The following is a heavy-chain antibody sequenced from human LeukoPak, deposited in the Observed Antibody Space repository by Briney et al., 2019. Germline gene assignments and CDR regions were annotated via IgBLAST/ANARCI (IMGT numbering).Heavy chain of an antibody. Sequence: SETLSLTCTVSGYSISSGYYWGWIRQPPGKGLEWIGSIYHSGSTYYNPSLKSRVTISVDTSKNQFSLKLSSVTAADTAVYYCARGPDCSSTSCNSRAFDIWGQGTMVTVSS. CDR1: GYSISSGYY. CDR2: IYHSGST. V-gene: IGHV4-38-2*02. J-gene: IGHJ3*02. CDR3: ARGPDCSSTSCNSRAFDI. D-gene: IGHD2-2*01.